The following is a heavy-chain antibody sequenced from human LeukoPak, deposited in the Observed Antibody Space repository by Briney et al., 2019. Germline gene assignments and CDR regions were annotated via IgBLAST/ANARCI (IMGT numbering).Heavy chain of an antibody. D-gene: IGHD4-17*01. V-gene: IGHV3-23*01. CDR1: GFTFSSYA. CDR3: AKSTVTTGDWYFVY. CDR2: ISGSGGAT. J-gene: IGHJ4*02. Sequence: GGSQRLSCAASGFTFSSYAMTWVRQAPGKGLEWVSAISGSGGATYYADSVKGRFTISRDNSKNTLYLQMNSLRAEDTAVYYCAKSTVTTGDWYFVYWGQRTLVTVSS.